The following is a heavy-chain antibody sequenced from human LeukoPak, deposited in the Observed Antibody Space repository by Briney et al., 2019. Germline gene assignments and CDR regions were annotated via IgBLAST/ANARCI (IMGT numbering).Heavy chain of an antibody. CDR3: ARVRGYCSSTICYRYYFDY. CDR1: GYSISSGYY. CDR2: IYHSGST. V-gene: IGHV4-38-2*02. Sequence: SETLSLTCTVSGYSISSGYYWGWIRQPPGKGLEWIGTIYHSGSTCYNPSLKSRVTISVDTSKNQFSLKLTSVTAADTAVYYCARVRGYCSSTICYRYYFDYWGQGTLVTVSS. J-gene: IGHJ4*02. D-gene: IGHD2-2*01.